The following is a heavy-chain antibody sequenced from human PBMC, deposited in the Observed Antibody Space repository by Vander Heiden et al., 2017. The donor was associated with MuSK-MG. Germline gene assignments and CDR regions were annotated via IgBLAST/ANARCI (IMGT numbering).Heavy chain of an antibody. J-gene: IGHJ4*02. CDR2: INHSGST. V-gene: IGHV4-34*01. Sequence: QVQLQQWGAGLLKPSETLSLTCAVYGGSSSGYYWSWIRQPPGKGLEWIGEINHSGSTNYNPSLKSRVTISVDTSKNQFSLKLSSVTAADTAVYYCARGTYNYYFDYWGQGTLVTVSS. CDR1: GGSSSGYY. D-gene: IGHD1-1*01. CDR3: ARGTYNYYFDY.